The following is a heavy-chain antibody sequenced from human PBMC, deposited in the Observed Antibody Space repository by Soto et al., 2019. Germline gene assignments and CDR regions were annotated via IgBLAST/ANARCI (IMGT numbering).Heavy chain of an antibody. CDR3: AKELTRQIAYWLAP. D-gene: IGHD3-16*01. CDR2: INAHSGGT. Sequence: ASVKVSCKASGFSFTGYYIHWLRQAPGQGLEWMGWINAHSGGTEYAQKFQGRVTLTRDTSIATAYLTLTSLTSDDTALYYCAKELTRQIAYWLAPGGQGNQVTVYS. J-gene: IGHJ5*02. CDR1: GFSFTGYY. V-gene: IGHV1-2*02.